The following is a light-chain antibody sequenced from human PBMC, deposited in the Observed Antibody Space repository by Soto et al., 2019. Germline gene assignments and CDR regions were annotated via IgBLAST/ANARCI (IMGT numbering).Light chain of an antibody. CDR3: QQSYSTPQT. Sequence: DIQRTQSRSSLAASXXDIVXITCRASQSISSYLNWYQQKPGKAPKXXIYAASSLQSGVPSRFSGSGSGTDFTLTISSLQPEDFATYYCQQSYSTPQTFGQGTKVDIK. V-gene: IGKV1-39*01. CDR1: QSISSY. CDR2: AAS. J-gene: IGKJ1*01.